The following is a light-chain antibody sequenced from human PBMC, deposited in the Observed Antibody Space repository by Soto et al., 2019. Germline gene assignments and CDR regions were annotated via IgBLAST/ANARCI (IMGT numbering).Light chain of an antibody. CDR2: DVS. CDR3: SSYTSSRTL. J-gene: IGLJ1*01. Sequence: QSVLTQPAPVSGAPGQSITISCTGTSSDVGGYNYVSWYQQHPGKAPKLMIYDVSNRPSGVSNRFSGSKSGNTASLTISGLQAEDEADYYCSSYTSSRTLFGTGTKVTVL. CDR1: SSDVGGYNY. V-gene: IGLV2-14*01.